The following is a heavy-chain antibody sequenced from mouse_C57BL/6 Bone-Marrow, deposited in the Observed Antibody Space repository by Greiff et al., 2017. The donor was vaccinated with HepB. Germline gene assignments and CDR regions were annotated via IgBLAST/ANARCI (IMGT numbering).Heavy chain of an antibody. J-gene: IGHJ3*01. CDR1: GYAFTNYL. D-gene: IGHD4-1*01. CDR3: ARGGTGTRGVFAY. CDR2: INPGSGGT. Sequence: VQLQQSGAELVRPGTSVKVSCKASGYAFTNYLIEWVKQRPGQGLEWIGVINPGSGGTNYNEKFKGKATLTADKSSSTAYMQLSSLTSEDSAVYFCARGGTGTRGVFAYWGQGTLVTVSA. V-gene: IGHV1-54*01.